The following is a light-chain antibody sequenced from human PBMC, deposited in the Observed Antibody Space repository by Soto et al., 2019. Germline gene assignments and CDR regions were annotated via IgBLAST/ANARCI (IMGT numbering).Light chain of an antibody. CDR2: KAS. CDR3: QQYNSYSPT. CDR1: QSISTW. V-gene: IGKV1-5*03. J-gene: IGKJ1*01. Sequence: DIQMTQSPSTLSESVGDRVTITCRASQSISTWLAWYQQEPGKAPKLLIHKASSLQSGVPSRFSGSGSGTDFTLTISSLHPDDFATYYCQQYNSYSPTFGQGTRVEIK.